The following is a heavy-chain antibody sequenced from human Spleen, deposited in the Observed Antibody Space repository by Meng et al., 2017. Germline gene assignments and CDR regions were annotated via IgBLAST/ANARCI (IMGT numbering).Heavy chain of an antibody. CDR1: GFTFSNYA. V-gene: IGHV3-23*01. D-gene: IGHD3-10*01. Sequence: ESLKISCAASGFTFSNYAMGWVRQAPGKGLDWVATITGSGGTAYYADSVKGRFTISRDNSKNTLYLQMNSLGAEDTAVYYCAREGDYFGSASSVDYWGQGTLVTVSS. J-gene: IGHJ4*02. CDR2: ITGSGGTA. CDR3: AREGDYFGSASSVDY.